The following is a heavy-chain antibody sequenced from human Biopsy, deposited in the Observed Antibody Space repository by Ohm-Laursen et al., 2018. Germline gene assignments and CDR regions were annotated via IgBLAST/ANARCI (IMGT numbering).Heavy chain of an antibody. CDR1: GDSLSSGPEN. CDR2: IYSGGNT. CDR3: ARGRRTSGWPYFDY. J-gene: IGHJ4*02. D-gene: IGHD6-19*01. Sequence: SDTLSLTCTVSGDSLSSGPENWSWIRQSPGQGLEYIGFIYSGGNTNYNPSLKNRVTMSVDTSKNQFYLKLYSVTAADTAVYYCARGRRTSGWPYFDYWGQGILVTVSS. V-gene: IGHV4-61*01.